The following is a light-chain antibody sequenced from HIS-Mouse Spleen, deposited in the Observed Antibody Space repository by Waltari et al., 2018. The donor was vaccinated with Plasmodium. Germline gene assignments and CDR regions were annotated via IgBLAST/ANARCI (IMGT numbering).Light chain of an antibody. J-gene: IGLJ3*02. CDR1: ALPKKY. CDR3: YSTDSSGNHRV. CDR2: EDS. Sequence: SYELTQPPSVSVSTGQTARINCSGDALPKKYAYWYQQKSGQAPVLVIYEDSKRHSGIPERFSGSSSGTMATLTISGAQVEDEADYYCYSTDSSGNHRVFGGGTKLTVL. V-gene: IGLV3-10*01.